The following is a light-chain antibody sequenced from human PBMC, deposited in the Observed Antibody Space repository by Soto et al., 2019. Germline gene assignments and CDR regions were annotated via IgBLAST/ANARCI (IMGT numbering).Light chain of an antibody. CDR1: SSDVGGYNF. CDR3: SSYTSISTYV. J-gene: IGLJ1*01. Sequence: QSSLTQPASVSGSPGQSITISSTGTSSDVGGYNFVSWYQQHPDKAPKLMIYDVTNRPSGVSNPFSGSKSGNTASLTISVLQAEDEADYYCSSYTSISTYVFGSGPKLTVL. V-gene: IGLV2-14*01. CDR2: DVT.